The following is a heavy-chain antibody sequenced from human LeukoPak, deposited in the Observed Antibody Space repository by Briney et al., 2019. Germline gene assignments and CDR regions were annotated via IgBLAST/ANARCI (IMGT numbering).Heavy chain of an antibody. D-gene: IGHD2-21*01. CDR2: ISAYNGNT. Sequence: PGASVNVSCEASSYTFSSYGISWVRQAPGQGVEWMGWISAYNGNTNYAQKLQGRVTMTTDTSTSTAYMELRSLRSDDTAVYYCARGDIVENVWGQGTTVTVSS. CDR1: SYTFSSYG. V-gene: IGHV1-18*01. CDR3: ARGDIVENV. J-gene: IGHJ6*02.